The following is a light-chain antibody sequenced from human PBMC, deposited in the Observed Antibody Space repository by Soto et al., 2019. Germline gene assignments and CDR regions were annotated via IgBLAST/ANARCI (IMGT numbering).Light chain of an antibody. CDR1: QSISSW. CDR3: QQYYSYSRT. Sequence: DIQMTQSPSTLSASVGDRVTITCRASQSISSWLAWYQQKPGKAPKLLIYDASSLESGVPSRFSGSGSDTDFTLTITNLQPDDVAIYYCQQYYSYSRTFGQGTKVEI. J-gene: IGKJ1*01. V-gene: IGKV1-5*01. CDR2: DAS.